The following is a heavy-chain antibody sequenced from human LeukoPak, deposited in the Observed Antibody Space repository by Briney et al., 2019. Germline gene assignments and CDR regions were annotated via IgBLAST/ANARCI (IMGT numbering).Heavy chain of an antibody. Sequence: GGSLRLSCAASGFTVSSNYMSWVRQAPGKGLEWVSVIYAGGSTYYADSVKGRFTISRDNSKNTLYLQMNSLRAEDTAVYYCAKDGIDYDILSPPPDYWGQGTLVTVSS. CDR1: GFTVSSNY. V-gene: IGHV3-53*01. J-gene: IGHJ4*02. CDR2: IYAGGST. D-gene: IGHD3-9*01. CDR3: AKDGIDYDILSPPPDY.